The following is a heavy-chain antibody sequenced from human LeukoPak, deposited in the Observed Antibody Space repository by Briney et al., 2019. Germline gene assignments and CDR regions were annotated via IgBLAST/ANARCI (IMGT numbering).Heavy chain of an antibody. J-gene: IGHJ5*02. D-gene: IGHD2-15*01. Sequence: PGGSLRLSCAASGFTFSSYAMHWVRQAPGKGLEWVAVISSDGSKKYSADSVKGRFTFSRDTSTKTVYLQMNSLRADDTAVYYCAREFEYSYSGGPPDLNHWGQGTLVTVSS. CDR3: AREFEYSYSGGPPDLNH. CDR2: ISSDGSKK. V-gene: IGHV3-30-3*01. CDR1: GFTFSSYA.